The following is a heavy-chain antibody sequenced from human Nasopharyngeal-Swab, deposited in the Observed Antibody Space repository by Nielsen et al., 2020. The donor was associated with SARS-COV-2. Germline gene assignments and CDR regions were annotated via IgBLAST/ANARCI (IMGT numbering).Heavy chain of an antibody. CDR3: TPTIAATGKRIAY. CDR1: GFTFSDHY. V-gene: IGHV3-72*01. CDR2: SRNKADSYTT. Sequence: GESLKISCAASGFTFSDHYMDWVRQAPGKGLEWVGRSRNKADSYTTEYAASVKGRFTISRDDSKNTLYLQMNSLKTEDTAMYYCTPTIAATGKRIAYWGQGTLVTVSS. D-gene: IGHD6-13*01. J-gene: IGHJ4*02.